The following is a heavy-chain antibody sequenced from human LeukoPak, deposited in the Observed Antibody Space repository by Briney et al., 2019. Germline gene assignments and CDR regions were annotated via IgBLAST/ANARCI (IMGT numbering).Heavy chain of an antibody. CDR3: TRVRRDDYTTSGYTTSYYYFDY. J-gene: IGHJ4*02. D-gene: IGHD5-24*01. CDR2: IKQDGSEK. CDR1: GFTFSSYW. Sequence: PGGSLRLSRAASGFTFSSYWMSWVRQAPGKGLEWVANIKQDGSEKYYVDSVKGRFTISRDNAKNSVYLQMNSLRAGDTAVYFCTRVRRDDYTTSGYTTSYYYFDYWGQGALVTVSS. V-gene: IGHV3-7*01.